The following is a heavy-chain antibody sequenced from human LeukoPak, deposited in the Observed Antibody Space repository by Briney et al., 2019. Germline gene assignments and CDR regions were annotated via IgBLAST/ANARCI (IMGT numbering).Heavy chain of an antibody. CDR3: ARRYFDY. Sequence: GGSLRLSCAASGFTFSSYWMQWVRQAPGKGLEWVANIKQDGSEKYYADSVKGRFIISRDNAKNALYLQMSSLRAEDTAIYYCARRYFDYWGQGTLVTVSS. V-gene: IGHV3-7*03. J-gene: IGHJ4*02. CDR1: GFTFSSYW. CDR2: IKQDGSEK.